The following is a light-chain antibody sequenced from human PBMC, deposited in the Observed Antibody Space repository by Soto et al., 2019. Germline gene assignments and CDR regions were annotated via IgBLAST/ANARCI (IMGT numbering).Light chain of an antibody. V-gene: IGLV2-18*02. J-gene: IGLJ1*01. CDR2: DVS. Sequence: QSALTQPPSVSGSPGHSVAISCTGTSSDVGSYNRVSWYQQPPGSAPKLMIYDVSNRPSGVPDRFSGSKSGNAASLTISGLQAEDEADYYCSSYTSSNTYVFGTGTKLTAL. CDR3: SSYTSSNTYV. CDR1: SSDVGSYNR.